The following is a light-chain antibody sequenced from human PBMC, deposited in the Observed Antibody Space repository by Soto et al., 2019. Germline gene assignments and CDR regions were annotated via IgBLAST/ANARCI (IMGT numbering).Light chain of an antibody. CDR3: RQAEQTPPT. V-gene: IGKV2-28*01. CDR2: FGS. CDR1: QSLLQSNGYNY. Sequence: DIVMTQSPLSLPVTPGEPASISCNSSQSLLQSNGYNYLDWYLQKPGQSPQLLIYFGSYRASGGADRFSWSVSGTDFTMKIRRVEAEDVAIYYCRQAEQTPPTFGQGTNDEIK. J-gene: IGKJ1*01.